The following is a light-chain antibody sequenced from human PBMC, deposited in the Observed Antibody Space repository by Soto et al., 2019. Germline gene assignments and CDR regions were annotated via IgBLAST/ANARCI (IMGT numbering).Light chain of an antibody. J-gene: IGKJ4*01. Sequence: IVLTSSPATWFLPPGDRATLSCGTSQSVSSYLAWYQQKPGQAPRLLIYDTSNRATGIPARFSGSGSGTDFTLTISSLEAEDFAVYFCQQRTNLWLTFGGGTKVDIK. CDR1: QSVSSY. V-gene: IGKV3-11*01. CDR2: DTS. CDR3: QQRTNLWLT.